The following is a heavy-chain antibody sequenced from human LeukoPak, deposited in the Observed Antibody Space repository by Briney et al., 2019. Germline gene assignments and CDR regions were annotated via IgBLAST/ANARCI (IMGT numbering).Heavy chain of an antibody. V-gene: IGHV3-23*01. Sequence: GGSLRLSCAASGFTFSTYGMSWVRQAPGEGLEWVSAISGSGGTIYYADSVKGRFTISRDNSKNTLFLQMNSLRAEDTAVYYCAKDRGGMETWGQGTLVTVSS. CDR3: AKDRGGMET. CDR1: GFTFSTYG. D-gene: IGHD1-1*01. CDR2: ISGSGGTI. J-gene: IGHJ5*02.